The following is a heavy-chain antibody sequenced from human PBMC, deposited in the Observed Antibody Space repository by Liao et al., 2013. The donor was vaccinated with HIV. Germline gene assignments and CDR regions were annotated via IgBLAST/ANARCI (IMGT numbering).Heavy chain of an antibody. Sequence: QVQLQESGPGLVKPSQTLSLSCTVSGGSISSGSYYWTWIRQPAGKGLEWIGRIYTSGSTNFNPSLKSRVTMSIDTSRNRISLNLNSVTAADTAVYYCARGSQLDKWGQGTLVIVS. CDR1: GGSISSGSYY. D-gene: IGHD1-1*01. J-gene: IGHJ4*02. CDR2: IYTSGST. V-gene: IGHV4-61*02. CDR3: ARGSQLDK.